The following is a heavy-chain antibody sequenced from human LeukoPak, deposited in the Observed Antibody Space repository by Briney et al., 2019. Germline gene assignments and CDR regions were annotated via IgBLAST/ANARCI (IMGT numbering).Heavy chain of an antibody. CDR2: IYHSGST. CDR3: ARRLVGANVFDY. V-gene: IGHV4-38-2*01. CDR1: GYSISSGYY. J-gene: IGHJ4*02. Sequence: SETLSLTCAVSGYSISSGYYWGGIRQPPGKGLEWIGSIYHSGSTYYNPSLKSRVTISVDTSKNQFSLKLSSVTAADTAVYYCARRLVGANVFDYWGQGTLVTVSS. D-gene: IGHD1-26*01.